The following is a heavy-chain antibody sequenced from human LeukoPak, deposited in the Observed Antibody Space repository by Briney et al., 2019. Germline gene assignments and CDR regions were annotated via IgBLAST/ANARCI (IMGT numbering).Heavy chain of an antibody. CDR1: GGSISSYY. CDR3: ARDGTTNAFDI. D-gene: IGHD1-7*01. J-gene: IGHJ3*02. CDR2: IYTSGGT. V-gene: IGHV4-4*07. Sequence: PSETLSFTCTVSGGSISSYYWSWIRQPAGNGLEWIGRIYTSGGTNYNPSLKSRVTMSVDTSKNQFSLKLSSVTAADTAVYYCARDGTTNAFDIWGQGTMVTVSS.